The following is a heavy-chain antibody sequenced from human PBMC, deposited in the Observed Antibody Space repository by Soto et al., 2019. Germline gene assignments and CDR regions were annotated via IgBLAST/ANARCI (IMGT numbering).Heavy chain of an antibody. CDR1: GFTFDDYA. D-gene: IGHD3-22*01. V-gene: IGHV3-9*01. J-gene: IGHJ6*03. Sequence: GGSLRLSCAASGFTFDDYAMHWVRQAPGKGLEWVSGISWNSGSIGYADSVKGRFTISRDNAKNSLYLQMNSLRAEDTALYYCAKDISDSSLYYYMDVWGKGTTVTVSS. CDR3: AKDISDSSLYYYMDV. CDR2: ISWNSGSI.